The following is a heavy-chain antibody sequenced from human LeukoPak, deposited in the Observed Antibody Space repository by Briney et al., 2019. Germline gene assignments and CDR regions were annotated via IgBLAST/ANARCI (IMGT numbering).Heavy chain of an antibody. Sequence: GGSLRLSCAVSGFIFDNYAMHWVRQAPGKGLEWISGINWNSDTTGYAESVTGRFTISRDNSKNTLYLQMNSLRAEDTAVYYCARALRQSLVRATRGPGAFDIWGQGTMVTVSS. CDR3: ARALRQSLVRATRGPGAFDI. J-gene: IGHJ3*02. CDR1: GFIFDNYA. D-gene: IGHD1-26*01. V-gene: IGHV3-9*01. CDR2: INWNSDTT.